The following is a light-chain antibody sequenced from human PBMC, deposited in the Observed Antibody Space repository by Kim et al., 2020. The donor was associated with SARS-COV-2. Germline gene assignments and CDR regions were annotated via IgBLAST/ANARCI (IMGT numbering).Light chain of an antibody. CDR1: SSAVGVYNV. V-gene: IGLV2-14*03. CDR2: DVS. J-gene: IGLJ1*01. Sequence: GHSITISVTGTSSAVGVYNVVSWYQQHPGNAPKLIIFDVSKRPSGVSNRLSGAKSGNTASLTISGLQADDEADYYCSSCTSSSTYVFGTGTKVTVL. CDR3: SSCTSSSTYV.